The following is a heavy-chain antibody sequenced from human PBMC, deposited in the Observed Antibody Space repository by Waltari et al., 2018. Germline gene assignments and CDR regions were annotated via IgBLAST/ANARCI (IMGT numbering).Heavy chain of an antibody. D-gene: IGHD2-15*01. CDR2: MYYTGTA. CDR3: ARDYPAAHVFDY. J-gene: IGHJ4*02. V-gene: IGHV4-59*01. CDR1: GASSTTYY. Sequence: QVQLQESGPGLVKPSETLSLTCTVSGASSTTYYYSWIRQSPGKGLQWIGSMYYTGTAYYNPSLKSRVTISLDTSKNQFSLSLTSVTTADTAVYYCARDYPAAHVFDYWGQGTVVAVSS.